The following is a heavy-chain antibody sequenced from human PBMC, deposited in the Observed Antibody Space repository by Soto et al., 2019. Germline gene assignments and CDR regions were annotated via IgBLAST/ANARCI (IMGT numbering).Heavy chain of an antibody. CDR3: ARRYSSSLDV. CDR1: GGTISSYY. CDR2: IYYSGST. V-gene: IGHV4-59*08. Sequence: SETLSLTCTVAGGTISSYYWSWIRQPPGKGLEWIGYIYYSGSTNYNPSLKSRVTISVDTSKNQFSLKLSSVTAADTAVYYCARRYSSSLDVWGQGTTVTALL. J-gene: IGHJ6*02. D-gene: IGHD6-13*01.